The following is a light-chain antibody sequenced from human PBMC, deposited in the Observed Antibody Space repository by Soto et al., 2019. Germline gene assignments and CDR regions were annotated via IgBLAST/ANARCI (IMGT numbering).Light chain of an antibody. J-gene: IGKJ1*01. V-gene: IGKV3-15*01. Sequence: EIVMTQSPAALSVSPGERATLTCKASQTVRSNLAWYQQKRGQAPRLLIYDASTRATGIPARFSGSGSGTDFTLTISSLQSEDFEVYFCQQYNNWPPWTFGQGTKVDIK. CDR3: QQYNNWPPWT. CDR2: DAS. CDR1: QTVRSN.